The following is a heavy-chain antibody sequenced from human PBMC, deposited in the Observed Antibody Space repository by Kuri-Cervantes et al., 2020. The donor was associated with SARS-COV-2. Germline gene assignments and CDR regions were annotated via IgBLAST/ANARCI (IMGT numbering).Heavy chain of an antibody. Sequence: GGPLRLSCVASGFNFSSYEMNWVRQAPGRGLEWVSYISSSGSTIYYADSVKGRFTISRDNAKNSLYLQMSSLRVEDTAVYYCTRMSSGGSPDYWGQGTLVTVSS. D-gene: IGHD2-15*01. CDR1: GFNFSSYE. V-gene: IGHV3-48*03. J-gene: IGHJ4*02. CDR3: TRMSSGGSPDY. CDR2: ISSSGSTI.